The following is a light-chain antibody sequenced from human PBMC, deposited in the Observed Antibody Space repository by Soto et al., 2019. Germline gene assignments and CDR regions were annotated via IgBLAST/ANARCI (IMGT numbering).Light chain of an antibody. CDR2: EAS. V-gene: IGLV2-18*01. Sequence: QSVLTQPPSVSGSPGQSVTISCTGTSTDFVSYNRVSWYQRPPGTAPKLIIYEASNRPSGVPDRFSGSKSGNTASLTIYGLQAADEADYYCSLYTSENTYVFGTGTKVTVL. CDR3: SLYTSENTYV. CDR1: STDFVSYNR. J-gene: IGLJ1*01.